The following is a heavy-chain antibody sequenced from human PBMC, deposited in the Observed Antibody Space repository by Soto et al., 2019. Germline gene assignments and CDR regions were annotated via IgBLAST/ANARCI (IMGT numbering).Heavy chain of an antibody. Sequence: ASVKVSCKASGYTFTGYYMHWVRQAPGQGLEWMGWINPNSGGTNYAQKFQGWVTMTRDTSISTAYMELSRLRSDDTAVYYCARAGYCSSTSCYDFDYWGQGTLVTVSS. D-gene: IGHD2-2*03. J-gene: IGHJ4*02. CDR3: ARAGYCSSTSCYDFDY. V-gene: IGHV1-2*04. CDR1: GYTFTGYY. CDR2: INPNSGGT.